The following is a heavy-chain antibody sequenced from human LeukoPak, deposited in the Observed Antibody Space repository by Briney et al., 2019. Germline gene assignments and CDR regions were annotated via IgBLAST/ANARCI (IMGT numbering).Heavy chain of an antibody. CDR3: ARGLVVRGVIREYYYYYGMDV. D-gene: IGHD3-10*01. CDR2: INHSGST. V-gene: IGHV4-34*01. Sequence: SETLSLTCAVYGGSFSGYYWSWIRQPPGKGLEWIGEINHSGSTNYNPSLKSRVTISVGTSKNQFSLKLSSVTAADTAVYYCARGLVVRGVIREYYYYYGMDVWGQGTTVTVSS. J-gene: IGHJ6*02. CDR1: GGSFSGYY.